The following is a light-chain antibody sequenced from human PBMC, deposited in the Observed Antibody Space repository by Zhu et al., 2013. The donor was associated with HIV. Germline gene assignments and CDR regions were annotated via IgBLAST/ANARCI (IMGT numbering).Light chain of an antibody. J-gene: IGKJ1*01. CDR2: RAS. V-gene: IGKV4-1*01. CDR3: QQHSYTPPT. CDR1: QNILNSYDNRNY. Sequence: DIVMTQSPDSLAVSLGERATINCRSSQNILNSYDNRNYLAWFQQKPEQPPRMLIYRASTRASGVPDRFSGSGSGTDFTLTISSLQAEDVAVYYCQQHSYTPPTFGQGTKVEVK.